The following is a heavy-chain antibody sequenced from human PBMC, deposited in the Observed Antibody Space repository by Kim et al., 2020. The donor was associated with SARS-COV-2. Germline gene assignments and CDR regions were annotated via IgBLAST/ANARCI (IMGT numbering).Heavy chain of an antibody. CDR2: FDPEDGET. D-gene: IGHD3-3*01. CDR3: ATGSITIFGVVPRYGMDV. Sequence: ASVKVSCKVSGYTLTELSMHWVRQAPGKGLEWMGGFDPEDGETIYAQKFQGRVTMTEDTSTDTAYMELSSLRSEDTAVYYCATGSITIFGVVPRYGMDVWGQGTTVTSP. V-gene: IGHV1-24*01. CDR1: GYTLTELS. J-gene: IGHJ6*02.